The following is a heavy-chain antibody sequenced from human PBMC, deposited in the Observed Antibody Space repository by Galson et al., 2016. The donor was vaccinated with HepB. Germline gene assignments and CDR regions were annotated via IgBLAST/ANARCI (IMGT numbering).Heavy chain of an antibody. V-gene: IGHV3-30-3*01. CDR3: ARDFKLGAPDYMDV. CDR2: ISKTGDTT. Sequence: SLRHSCAASGFTFSDGDFHWVRQAPGKGLDWVAVISKTGDTTFYGDSVKGRFTISRDNSKNTVDLQIHSLRSEDAAVYFCARDFKLGAPDYMDVWGKGTTVTVS. J-gene: IGHJ6*03. CDR1: GFTFSDGD. D-gene: IGHD1-26*01.